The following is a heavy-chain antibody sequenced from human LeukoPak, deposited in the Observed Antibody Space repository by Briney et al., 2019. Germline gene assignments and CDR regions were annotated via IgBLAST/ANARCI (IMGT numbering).Heavy chain of an antibody. CDR3: ARAGTSSTSHYYYYYMDV. CDR1: GFTFSSYG. V-gene: IGHV3-20*04. Sequence: PGGSLRLSCAASGFTFSSYGMHWVRQAPGKGLEWVSGINWNGGSTGYADSVKGRFTISRDNAKNSLYLQMNSLRAEDTALYYCARAGTSSTSHYYYYYMDVWGKGTTVTVSS. CDR2: INWNGGST. J-gene: IGHJ6*03. D-gene: IGHD2-2*01.